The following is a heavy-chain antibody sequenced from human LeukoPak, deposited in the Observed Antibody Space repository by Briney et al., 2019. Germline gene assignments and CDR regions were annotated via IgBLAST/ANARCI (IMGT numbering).Heavy chain of an antibody. D-gene: IGHD1-26*01. CDR2: ISVSGGST. J-gene: IGHJ6*03. V-gene: IGHV3-23*01. CDR1: GFTFSSYA. Sequence: PGGSLSLSCAVSGFTFSSYAMSWVRQAPGKGLECVSAISVSGGSTYYADSAKGRFTISRDNSKNAQNLQMNSLRAEDTAVYYCAKDSESASYYYYYYYMDVWGKGTTVTVSS. CDR3: AKDSESASYYYYYYYMDV.